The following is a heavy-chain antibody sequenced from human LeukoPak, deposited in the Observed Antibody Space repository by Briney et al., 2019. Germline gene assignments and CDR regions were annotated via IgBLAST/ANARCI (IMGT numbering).Heavy chain of an antibody. CDR3: ARVSTGSSSLVSDY. V-gene: IGHV1-18*01. D-gene: IGHD6-13*01. J-gene: IGHJ4*02. CDR2: ISAYNGNT. Sequence: EASVKVSCKASGYTFTSYGISWVRQAPGQGLEWMGWISAYNGNTNYAQKLQGRVTMTTDTSTSTAYMELSRLRSDDTAVYYCARVSTGSSSLVSDYWGQGTLVTVSS. CDR1: GYTFTSYG.